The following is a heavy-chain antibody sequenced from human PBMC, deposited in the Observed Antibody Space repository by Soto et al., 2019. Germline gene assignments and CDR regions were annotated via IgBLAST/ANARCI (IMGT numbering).Heavy chain of an antibody. CDR2: ISYDGSNK. V-gene: IGHV3-30-3*01. D-gene: IGHD3-3*01. CDR1: GFTFSSYA. J-gene: IGHJ4*02. CDR3: ARDGSGLLDY. Sequence: VQLVESGGGLVKPGGSLRLSCAASGFTFSSYAMHWVRQAPGKGLEWVAVISYDGSNKYYADSVKGRFTISRDNSKNTLYLQMNSLRAEDTAVYYCARDGSGLLDYWGQGTLVTVSS.